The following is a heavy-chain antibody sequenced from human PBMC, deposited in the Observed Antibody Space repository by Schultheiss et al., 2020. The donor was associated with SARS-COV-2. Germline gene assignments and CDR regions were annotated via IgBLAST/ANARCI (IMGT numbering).Heavy chain of an antibody. CDR1: GFIFSTYW. D-gene: IGHD3-22*01. Sequence: GESLKISCAASGFIFSTYWMHWVRQAPGKGLVWVSRIDTDGSSTNYADSVKGRFTISRDNSKNTLYLQMNSLKTEDTAVYYCTTELRYYYDSWLFFDYWGQGTLVTVSS. V-gene: IGHV3-74*01. CDR2: IDTDGSST. J-gene: IGHJ4*02. CDR3: TTELRYYYDSWLFFDY.